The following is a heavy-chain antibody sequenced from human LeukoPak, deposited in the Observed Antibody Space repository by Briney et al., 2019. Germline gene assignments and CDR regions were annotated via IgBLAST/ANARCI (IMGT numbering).Heavy chain of an antibody. CDR1: GYSFTSYW. D-gene: IGHD1-26*01. CDR2: IYPGDSDT. J-gene: IGHJ3*02. CDR3: ARPMTVGASSDAFDI. V-gene: IGHV5-51*01. Sequence: GESLKISCKGSGYSFTSYWIGWVRQMPGKGLEWMGIIYPGDSDTRYSPSFQGQVTISADKSITTAYLQWRSLKASDTAMYYCARPMTVGASSDAFDIWGQGTMVTVSS.